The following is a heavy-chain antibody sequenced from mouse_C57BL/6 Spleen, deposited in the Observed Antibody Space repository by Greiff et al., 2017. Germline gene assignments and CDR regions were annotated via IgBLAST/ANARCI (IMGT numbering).Heavy chain of an antibody. CDR1: GYTFTDYE. D-gene: IGHD2-4*01. J-gene: IGHJ3*01. CDR3: TRSTMIKRAWFAY. CDR2: IDPATGGT. V-gene: IGHV1-15*01. Sequence: QVQLQQSGAELVRPGASVTLSCKASGYTFTDYEMHWVKQTPVHGLEWIGAIDPATGGTAYNQKFKGKAILTADKSSSTAYMELRSLTSEDSAVYYCTRSTMIKRAWFAYWGQGTLVTVSA.